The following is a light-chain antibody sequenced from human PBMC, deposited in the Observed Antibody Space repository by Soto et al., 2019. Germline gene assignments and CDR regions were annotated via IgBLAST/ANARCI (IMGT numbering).Light chain of an antibody. CDR1: QSVSSY. Sequence: EIVLTQSPATLSLSPGERATLSCRASQSVSSYLAWYQQKPGQAPRLLIYGASNRATGIPARFSGSGSGTDSTLTISSLEPEDFAVYYCQQRSNWPPFTFGPGTKVDIK. V-gene: IGKV3-11*01. CDR3: QQRSNWPPFT. CDR2: GAS. J-gene: IGKJ3*01.